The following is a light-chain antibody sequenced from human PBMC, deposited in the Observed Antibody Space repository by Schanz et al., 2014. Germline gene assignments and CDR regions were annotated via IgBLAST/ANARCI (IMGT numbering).Light chain of an antibody. CDR1: ESLDSRS. V-gene: IGKV3-20*01. J-gene: IGKJ1*01. CDR3: QQYDNSPWT. Sequence: VLTQSPVTLSLSPGDAATLSCRASESLDSRSLAWYQQRPGQAPRLLIYGASTRASGIPDRFSAFGTVTVYTLTLGSLETDDFAVSYYQQYDNSPWTFGQGTTVDFK. CDR2: GAS.